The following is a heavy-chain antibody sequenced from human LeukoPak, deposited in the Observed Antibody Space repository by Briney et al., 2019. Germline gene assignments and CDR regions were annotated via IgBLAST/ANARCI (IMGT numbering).Heavy chain of an antibody. D-gene: IGHD3-9*01. J-gene: IGHJ4*02. V-gene: IGHV4-34*01. CDR2: INHSGST. Sequence: PSETLSLTCAVYGGAFSGYYWSWIRQPPGKGLEWIGEINHSGSTNYNPPLKSRVTISVDTSKNQFSLKLSSVTAAHTAVYYCAREGYYDILTGYYRFDYWGQGTLVTVSS. CDR3: AREGYYDILTGYYRFDY. CDR1: GGAFSGYY.